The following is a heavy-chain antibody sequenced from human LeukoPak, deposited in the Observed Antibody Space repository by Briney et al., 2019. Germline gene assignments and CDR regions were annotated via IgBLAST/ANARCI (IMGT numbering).Heavy chain of an antibody. CDR2: INHSGTT. CDR1: GGSLSGYY. J-gene: IGHJ3*02. V-gene: IGHV4-34*01. CDR3: ARHKTGARAFDI. D-gene: IGHD3-10*01. Sequence: SETLSLTCAVYGGSLSGYYWSWIRQPPGKGLEWIGEINHSGTTSYNPSLKSRVTISVDTSKNQFSLKLTSVTAADTALFYCARHKTGARAFDIWGQGTMVTVSS.